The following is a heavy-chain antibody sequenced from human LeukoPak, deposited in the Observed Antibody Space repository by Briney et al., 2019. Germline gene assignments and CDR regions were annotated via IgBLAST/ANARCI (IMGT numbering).Heavy chain of an antibody. V-gene: IGHV4-38-2*02. CDR2: IYHSGST. CDR1: GYSISSGYY. J-gene: IGHJ4*02. D-gene: IGHD6-19*01. CDR3: ARSLGSSGWFPGYY. Sequence: PSETLSPTCTVSGYSISSGYYWGWIRQPPGKGLEWIGSIYHSGSTYYNPSLKSRVTISVDTSKNQFSLKLSSVTAADTAVYYCARSLGSSGWFPGYYWGQGTLVTVSS.